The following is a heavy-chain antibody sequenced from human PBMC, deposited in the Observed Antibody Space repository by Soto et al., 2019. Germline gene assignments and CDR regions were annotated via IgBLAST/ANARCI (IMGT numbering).Heavy chain of an antibody. V-gene: IGHV4-31*03. J-gene: IGHJ4*02. CDR1: GGSISSGGYY. CDR2: IYYSGST. D-gene: IGHD2-21*02. Sequence: SETLSLTCTVSGGSISSGGYYWTWIRQLPGRGLEWIGYIYYSGSTYYNPSLKSRVAISVDTSKNQFSLKLSSVTAADTAVYYCARMTFDDYFDYWGQGTLVTVSS. CDR3: ARMTFDDYFDY.